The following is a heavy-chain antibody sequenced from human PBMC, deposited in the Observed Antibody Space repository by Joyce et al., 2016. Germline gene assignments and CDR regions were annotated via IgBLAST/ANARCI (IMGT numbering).Heavy chain of an antibody. V-gene: IGHV3-74*01. D-gene: IGHD1-26*01. J-gene: IGHJ2*01. CDR1: GFTFRNYW. CDR2: INSDGSST. Sequence: EVQLVESGGGLVQPGGSLRLSCAASGFTFRNYWMHLVRQDSGKGLVWVSRINSDGSSTNYADSERGRFTISRDNSKNTLFLQMNSRRAEDTAVYYCARGGNSGNYNDDWYFDLWGRGTLVTVSS. CDR3: ARGGNSGNYNDDWYFDL.